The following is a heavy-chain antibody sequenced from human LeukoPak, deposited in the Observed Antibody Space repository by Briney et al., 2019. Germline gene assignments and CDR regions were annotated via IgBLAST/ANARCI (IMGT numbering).Heavy chain of an antibody. J-gene: IGHJ4*02. CDR1: GGSFSGYY. V-gene: IGHV4-34*01. CDR2: INHRGST. D-gene: IGHD6-13*01. CDR3: ARSPEGQLTIHFY. Sequence: SETLSLTCAVYGGSFSGYYWSWIRHPPGEGLEWIGEINHRGSTNYNPSLKSRVTISVDTSKNQFSLKLSSVTAADTAVYYCARSPEGQLTIHFYWGQGTLVTVSS.